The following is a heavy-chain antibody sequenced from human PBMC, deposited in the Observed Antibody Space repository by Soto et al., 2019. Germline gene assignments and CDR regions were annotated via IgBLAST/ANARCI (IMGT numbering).Heavy chain of an antibody. CDR2: ISHSGRT. CDR3: SYGSSFDY. CDR1: GASLRSGSYY. V-gene: IGHV4-61*01. D-gene: IGHD3-10*01. J-gene: IGHJ4*02. Sequence: TLSLTCTVSGASLRSGSYYWSWIRQPPGKGLEWIGYISHSGRTSYDPSLKSRLTMSVDTSQNQFSLQLNSVTAADTAVYYCSYGSSFDYWGQGTLVTVSS.